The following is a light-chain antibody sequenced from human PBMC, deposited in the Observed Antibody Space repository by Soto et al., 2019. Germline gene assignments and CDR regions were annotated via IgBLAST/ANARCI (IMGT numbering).Light chain of an antibody. Sequence: QSALTQPASVSGSPGQSITISCTGTSSDVGGYNYVSWYQHHPGKAPKLMIYDVSSRPSGVSNRFSGSKPGNTASLTISGLQAEDEADYYCSSYTSSSTLYVFGTGTKLTVL. CDR2: DVS. CDR3: SSYTSSSTLYV. CDR1: SSDVGGYNY. J-gene: IGLJ1*01. V-gene: IGLV2-14*03.